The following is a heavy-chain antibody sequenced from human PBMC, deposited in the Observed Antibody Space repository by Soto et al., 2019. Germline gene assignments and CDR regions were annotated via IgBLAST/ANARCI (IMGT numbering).Heavy chain of an antibody. Sequence: SESLSLTCAVSGGSISGYYWSWVRQPAGKGLEWVGRIYSDGTTNYSPSLKSRVTMSLATSKDQFSLHLNSVTAADTAVYYCSRVGCSNRKCYTRGMDVWGQGTTVTAP. CDR3: SRVGCSNRKCYTRGMDV. J-gene: IGHJ6*02. CDR1: GGSISGYY. V-gene: IGHV4-4*07. CDR2: IYSDGTT. D-gene: IGHD2-2*01.